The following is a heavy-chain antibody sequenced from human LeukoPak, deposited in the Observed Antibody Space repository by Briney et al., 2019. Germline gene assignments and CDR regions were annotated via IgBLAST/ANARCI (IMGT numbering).Heavy chain of an antibody. CDR3: ARGVGILTGYWPSWFDP. Sequence: GGSLRLSCAASGFTFSSYAMSWVRQAPGKGLEWVSAISGSGGSTYYADSVKGRFTISRDNSKNTLYLQMNSLRAEDTAVYYCARGVGILTGYWPSWFDPWGQGTLVTVSS. J-gene: IGHJ5*02. D-gene: IGHD3-9*01. CDR1: GFTFSSYA. V-gene: IGHV3-23*01. CDR2: ISGSGGST.